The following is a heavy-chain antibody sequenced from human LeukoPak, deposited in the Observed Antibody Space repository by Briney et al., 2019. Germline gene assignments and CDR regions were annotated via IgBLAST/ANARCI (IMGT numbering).Heavy chain of an antibody. CDR1: GFTFSTYA. Sequence: GGSLRLSCAASGFTFSTYAINWVRQAPGKGLEWISAISQSGNTIYYADPVKGRFIISRDNSKNTLYLQLNSLRAEDTAVYYCARVDTSHLRYFDSWGQGTLVTVSS. J-gene: IGHJ4*02. CDR3: ARVDTSHLRYFDS. D-gene: IGHD3-16*01. V-gene: IGHV3-23*01. CDR2: ISQSGNTI.